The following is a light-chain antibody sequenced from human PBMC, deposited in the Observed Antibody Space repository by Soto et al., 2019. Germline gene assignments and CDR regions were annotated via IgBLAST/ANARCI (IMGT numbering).Light chain of an antibody. CDR2: AAS. V-gene: IGKV1-39*01. CDR3: QQSYNTPLT. J-gene: IGKJ3*01. CDR1: QNIGKY. Sequence: IQMTQSPSSLSASVGDRVTITCRASQNIGKYLNWYQHRPGKAPKLLVYAASSLQSGVPSRFNGSESGTDFSLTITSLQPEDSATYYCQQSYNTPLTFGTGTKVDI.